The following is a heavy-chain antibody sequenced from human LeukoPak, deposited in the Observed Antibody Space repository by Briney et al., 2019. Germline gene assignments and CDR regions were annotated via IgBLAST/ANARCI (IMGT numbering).Heavy chain of an antibody. J-gene: IGHJ3*01. D-gene: IGHD5-24*01. CDR3: ATVKNGYNTDAFDF. V-gene: IGHV5-51*01. Sequence: GESLKISCKGSGYSFTNHWIGWVRQMPGKGLEWMGTIYPGDSDTRYSPSFQGQVTISADKSITTAYLQWSSLKASDTAIYYCATVKNGYNTDAFDFWGQGTMVTVSS. CDR2: IYPGDSDT. CDR1: GYSFTNHW.